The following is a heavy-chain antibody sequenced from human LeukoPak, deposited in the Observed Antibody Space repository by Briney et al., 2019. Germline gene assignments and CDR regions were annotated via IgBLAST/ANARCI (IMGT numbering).Heavy chain of an antibody. CDR3: ARDSWARVVRPYMDV. J-gene: IGHJ6*03. CDR1: GFTFSSYA. CDR2: ISGSGGST. D-gene: IGHD2-2*01. V-gene: IGHV3-23*01. Sequence: GGSLRLSCAASGFTFSSYAMSWVRQAPGKGLEWVSAISGSGGSTYYADSVKGRFTISRDNSKNTLYLQMNSLRAEDTAVYYCARDSWARVVRPYMDVWGKGTTVTVSS.